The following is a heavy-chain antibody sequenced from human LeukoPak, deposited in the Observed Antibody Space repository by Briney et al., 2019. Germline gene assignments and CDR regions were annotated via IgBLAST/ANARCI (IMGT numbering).Heavy chain of an antibody. CDR1: GFTFNTCA. CDR3: ANDKPLDF. CDR2: ISGSGANT. V-gene: IGHV3-23*01. J-gene: IGHJ4*02. Sequence: PGGSLRLSCSASGFTFNTCAMSWVRQAPGKGLEWVSTISGSGANTYFADSVKGRFTISRDNSKTTLYLQMSSLRAEDTAIYYCANDKPLDFWGQGTLVIVSS.